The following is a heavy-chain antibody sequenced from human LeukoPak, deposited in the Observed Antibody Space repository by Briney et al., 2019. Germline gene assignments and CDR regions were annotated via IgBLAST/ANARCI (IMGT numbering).Heavy chain of an antibody. Sequence: PSETLSLTCAVYGGSFSGYYWSWIRQPPGKGLEWIGEINHSGSTNYNPSLKSRVTISVDTSKNPFSLKLSSVTAADTAVYYCARRRYDFWSGYYPYYYYYYMDVWGKGTTVTVSS. D-gene: IGHD3-3*01. CDR3: ARRRYDFWSGYYPYYYYYYMDV. J-gene: IGHJ6*03. CDR2: INHSGST. V-gene: IGHV4-34*01. CDR1: GGSFSGYY.